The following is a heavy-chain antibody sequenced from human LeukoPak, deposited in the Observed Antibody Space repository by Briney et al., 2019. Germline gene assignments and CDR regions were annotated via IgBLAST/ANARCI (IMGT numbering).Heavy chain of an antibody. Sequence: ASVKVSCKASGYTFTGYYMHWVRQAPGQGLEWMGWINPNSGGTNYAQKFQGRVTMTRDTSISTAYMELSRLRSDDTAVYYCARYRYSYGSQSFDYWGQGALVPSPQ. V-gene: IGHV1-2*02. J-gene: IGHJ4*02. CDR3: ARYRYSYGSQSFDY. CDR1: GYTFTGYY. D-gene: IGHD5-18*01. CDR2: INPNSGGT.